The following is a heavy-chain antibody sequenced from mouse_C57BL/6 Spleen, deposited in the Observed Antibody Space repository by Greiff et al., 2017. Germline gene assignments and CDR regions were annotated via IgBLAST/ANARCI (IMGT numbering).Heavy chain of an antibody. D-gene: IGHD2-3*01. J-gene: IGHJ2*01. Sequence: VQLQQSGAELAKPGASVKLSCKASGYTFTSYWMHWVKQRPGQGLEWIGYINPSSGYTKYNQKFKDKATLTADKSSSTAYMQLSSLTYEDSAVYDCARDYDGYPYYFDYWGQGTTLTVSS. CDR2: INPSSGYT. CDR1: GYTFTSYW. CDR3: ARDYDGYPYYFDY. V-gene: IGHV1-7*01.